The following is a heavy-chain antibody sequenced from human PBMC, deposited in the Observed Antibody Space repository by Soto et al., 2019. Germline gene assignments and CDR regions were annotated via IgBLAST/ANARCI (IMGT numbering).Heavy chain of an antibody. J-gene: IGHJ4*02. CDR3: AKELTATVNCEY. V-gene: IGHV3-23*01. CDR2: ISASGGRT. Sequence: PGGSLRLSCAASGFTFSSYAMSWVRQAPGKGLEWVSGISASGGRTHYADSVKGRFSISRDNSKNTLYLQMNSLRAEDTAVYYCAKELTATVNCEYWGQGALVTVSS. D-gene: IGHD4-17*01. CDR1: GFTFSSYA.